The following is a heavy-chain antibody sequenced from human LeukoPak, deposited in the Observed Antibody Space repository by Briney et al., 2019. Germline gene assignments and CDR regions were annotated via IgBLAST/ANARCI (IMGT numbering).Heavy chain of an antibody. D-gene: IGHD5-18*01. V-gene: IGHV3-33*01. CDR3: ARDGRYSYGTGTFDY. CDR1: GFTFSSYG. Sequence: GGSLRLSCAASGFTFSSYGMHWVRQAPGKGLEWAAVIWYDGSNKYYADSVKGRFTISRDNSKNTLYLQMNSLRAEDTAVYYCARDGRYSYGTGTFDYWGQGTLVTVSS. CDR2: IWYDGSNK. J-gene: IGHJ4*02.